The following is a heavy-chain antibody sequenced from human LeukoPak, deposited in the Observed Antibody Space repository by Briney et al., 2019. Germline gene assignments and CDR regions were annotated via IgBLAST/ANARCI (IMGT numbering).Heavy chain of an antibody. J-gene: IGHJ4*02. CDR3: ARYFSGSPKRWYLDY. V-gene: IGHV4-59*08. CDR2: IYSSGST. Sequence: SETLSLTCTVSGGSISTYYWSWIRPPPGKGLEWIGYIYSSGSTNYNPSLKSRVTISVDTSKNQFSLKLSSVTAADTAVYYCARYFSGSPKRWYLDYWGPGTPVTVSS. D-gene: IGHD3-3*01. CDR1: GGSISTYY.